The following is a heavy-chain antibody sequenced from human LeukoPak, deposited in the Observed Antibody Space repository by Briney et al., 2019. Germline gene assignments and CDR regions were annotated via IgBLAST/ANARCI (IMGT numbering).Heavy chain of an antibody. D-gene: IGHD3-3*01. CDR2: INCSGGST. V-gene: IGHV3-23*01. Sequence: GALRLSLSASGFTFNSYAMGWVRQAPGKGLELVSAINCSGGSTYYADSVKGRFTISRDNSKNTLYLQMNSLRAEDTAVYYCARESIWSGNTYYYYYGMDVWGQGTTVTVSS. CDR3: ARESIWSGNTYYYYYGMDV. CDR1: GFTFNSYA. J-gene: IGHJ6*02.